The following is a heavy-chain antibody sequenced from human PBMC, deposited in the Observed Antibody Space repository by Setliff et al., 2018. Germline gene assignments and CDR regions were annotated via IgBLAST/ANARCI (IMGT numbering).Heavy chain of an antibody. CDR2: IYYSGTA. V-gene: IGHV4-39*01. D-gene: IGHD3-10*01. CDR3: ARHQFVGGYYGSVTYRHFDY. CDR1: GGSISSSSYQ. Sequence: SETLSLTCTVSGGSISSSSYQWGWVRQTPGKGLEWIGSIYYSGTAYYNPSLRSRVTISVDTSKNQFSLQVTSVTATDTAIYYCARHQFVGGYYGSVTYRHFDYWGQGILVTVSS. J-gene: IGHJ4*02.